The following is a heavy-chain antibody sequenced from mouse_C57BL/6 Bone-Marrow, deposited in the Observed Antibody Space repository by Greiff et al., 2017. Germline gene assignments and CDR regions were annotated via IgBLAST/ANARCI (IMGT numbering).Heavy chain of an antibody. V-gene: IGHV5-4*03. D-gene: IGHD1-1*01. CDR1: GFTFSSYA. CDR3: ARDYYGSSFWYFDY. Sequence: EVKLVESGGGLVKPGGSLKLSCAASGFTFSSYAMSWVRQTPEKRLEWVATISDGGSYTYYPDNVKGRFTISRDNAKNNLYLQMSHLKSEDTAMYYCARDYYGSSFWYFDYWGQGTTLTVSS. J-gene: IGHJ2*01. CDR2: ISDGGSYT.